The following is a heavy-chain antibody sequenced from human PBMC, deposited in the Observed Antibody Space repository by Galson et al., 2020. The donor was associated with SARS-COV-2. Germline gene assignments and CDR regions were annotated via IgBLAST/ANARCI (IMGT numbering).Heavy chain of an antibody. D-gene: IGHD7-27*01. V-gene: IGHV4-59*02. CDR3: ASLWGQGAGDY. CDR1: GGSVSSYY. CDR2: ISNSGST. J-gene: IGHJ4*02. Sequence: SETLSLTCTVSGGSVSSYYWSWIRQPPGKGLGWIGYISNSGSTNYNPSLKSRVTISVDTSKNQISLRLSSVTAADTAVYYCASLWGQGAGDYWGQGTLVSVSS.